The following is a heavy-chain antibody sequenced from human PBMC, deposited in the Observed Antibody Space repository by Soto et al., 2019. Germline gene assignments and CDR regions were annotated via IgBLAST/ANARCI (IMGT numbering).Heavy chain of an antibody. Sequence: GGSLRLSCAASGFTFDDYAMHWVRQAPGKGLEWVSGISWNSGSIGYADSVKGRFTISRDNAKNSLYLQMNSLRAEDTALYYCAKDIRGGLAAAGGYYYYYGMDVWGQGTTVTVSS. CDR3: AKDIRGGLAAAGGYYYYYGMDV. J-gene: IGHJ6*02. D-gene: IGHD6-13*01. V-gene: IGHV3-9*01. CDR2: ISWNSGSI. CDR1: GFTFDDYA.